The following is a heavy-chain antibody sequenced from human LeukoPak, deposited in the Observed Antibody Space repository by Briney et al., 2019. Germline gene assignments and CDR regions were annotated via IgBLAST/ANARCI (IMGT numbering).Heavy chain of an antibody. CDR3: VRAAGWYYFDY. CDR2: IIPILGIA. V-gene: IGHV1-69*04. CDR1: GGTFSSYA. J-gene: IGHJ4*02. Sequence: GASVKVSCKASGGTFSSYAISWVRQAPGQGLEWMGRIIPILGIANYAQKFQGRVTITADKSTSTAYMELSSLRSEDTAVYYCVRAAGWYYFDYWGQGTLVTVSS. D-gene: IGHD6-13*01.